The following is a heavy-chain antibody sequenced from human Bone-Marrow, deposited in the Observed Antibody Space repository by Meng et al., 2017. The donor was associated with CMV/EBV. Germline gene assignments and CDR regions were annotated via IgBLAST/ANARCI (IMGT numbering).Heavy chain of an antibody. Sequence: SETLSLTCTVSGGSISSGDYYWSWIRQPPGKGLEWIGYIYYSGSTYYNPSLKSRVTISVDTSKNQFSLKLSSVTAADTAVYYCARGDGGFTMVRGVISYWGQGTLLSV. CDR1: GGSISSGDYY. D-gene: IGHD3-10*01. V-gene: IGHV4-30-4*08. CDR2: IYYSGST. J-gene: IGHJ4*02. CDR3: ARGDGGFTMVRGVISY.